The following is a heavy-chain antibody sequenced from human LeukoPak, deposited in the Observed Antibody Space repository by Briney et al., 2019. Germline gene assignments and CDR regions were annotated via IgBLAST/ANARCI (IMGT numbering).Heavy chain of an antibody. CDR2: ISYDGSNK. CDR3: ARRLGRNDYYYYYYMDV. V-gene: IGHV3-30*01. CDR1: GFTFSSYA. J-gene: IGHJ6*03. D-gene: IGHD3-10*01. Sequence: PGGSLRLSCAASGFTFSSYAMHWVRQAPGKGLEWVAVISYDGSNKYYADSVKGRFTISRDNSKNTLYLQMNSLRAEDTAVYYCARRLGRNDYYYYYYMDVWGKGTTVTVSS.